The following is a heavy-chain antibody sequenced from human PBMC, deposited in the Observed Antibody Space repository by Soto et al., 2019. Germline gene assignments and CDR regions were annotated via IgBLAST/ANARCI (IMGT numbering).Heavy chain of an antibody. D-gene: IGHD3-22*01. Sequence: GGSLRLSCAASGFTFTTYAMRWVRQAPGEGLDWVSGISETGNTYYADSVKGRFTISRDTSKNTLYLQMNSLRAEDTALYYCARGGYYRDTSGYDYRGQGTLVTVSS. CDR2: ISETGNT. CDR1: GFTFTTYA. J-gene: IGHJ4*02. V-gene: IGHV3-23*01. CDR3: ARGGYYRDTSGYDY.